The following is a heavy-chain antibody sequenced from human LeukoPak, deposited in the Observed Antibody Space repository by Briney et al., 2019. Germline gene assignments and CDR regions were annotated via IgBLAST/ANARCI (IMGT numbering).Heavy chain of an antibody. J-gene: IGHJ4*02. V-gene: IGHV4-59*12. CDR2: IYYSGST. CDR3: AREGGPYRPLDY. CDR1: GDSISNSY. Sequence: NPSETLSLTCTVSGDSISNSYWSWIRQPPGKGLEWIGYIYYSGSTNYNPSLKSRVTISVDTSNNQFSLKLSSVTAADTAVYYCAREGGPYRPLDYSGQGTLVTVAS.